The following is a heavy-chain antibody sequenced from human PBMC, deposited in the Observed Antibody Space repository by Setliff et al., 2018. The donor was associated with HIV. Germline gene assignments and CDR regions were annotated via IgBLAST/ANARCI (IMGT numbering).Heavy chain of an antibody. V-gene: IGHV4-34*01. Sequence: SETLSLTCAVYGGSFSGYYYTWIRQPPGEGLEWIGEINHSGSTNYNPSLRSRVTISVDTSKNQFSLKLNSVTAADTAVYHCARVFPPNFISAFVPGAFDYWGQGTLVTVSS. CDR1: GGSFSGYY. CDR3: ARVFPPNFISAFVPGAFDY. CDR2: INHSGST. J-gene: IGHJ4*02. D-gene: IGHD3-3*02.